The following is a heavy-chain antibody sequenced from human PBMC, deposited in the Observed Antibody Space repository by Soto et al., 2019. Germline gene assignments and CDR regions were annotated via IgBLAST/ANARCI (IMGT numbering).Heavy chain of an antibody. CDR1: EGTCGTYA. V-gene: IGHV3-23*01. CDR3: AQPRGHGVFDAYDI. D-gene: IGHD4-17*01. Sequence: PGVPLIDWWGAAEGTCGTYARSCVLQDPGKGLEWVSAISAGGGSTYYVDSVKGRFTISRDNSITTLYLQMNSLRTEDTAVYYRAQPRGHGVFDAYDIWGQGAMVPVSS. J-gene: IGHJ3*02. CDR2: ISAGGGST.